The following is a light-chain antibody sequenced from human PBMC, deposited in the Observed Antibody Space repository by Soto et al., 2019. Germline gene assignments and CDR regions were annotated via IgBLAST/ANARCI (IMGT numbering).Light chain of an antibody. Sequence: EIVMTQSPATLSVSPGERVTLSCRASQSVSSNLAWYQQKPGQAPRLLIYGASTWPTDIPARFSGSGSGTEFILTISSLQSEDFAVYYCQQYNIWPLTFGGGTKVEIK. V-gene: IGKV3-15*01. CDR2: GAS. J-gene: IGKJ4*01. CDR1: QSVSSN. CDR3: QQYNIWPLT.